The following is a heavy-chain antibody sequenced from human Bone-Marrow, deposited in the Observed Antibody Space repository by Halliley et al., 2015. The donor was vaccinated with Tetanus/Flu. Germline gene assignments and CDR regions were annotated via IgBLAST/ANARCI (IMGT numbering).Heavy chain of an antibody. CDR2: ISALDGHT. J-gene: IGHJ4*02. Sequence: EGMGWISALDGHTNQVQKFQGRVTLTTDASTSTAYMELRSLRSDDTAVYYCARDRAISVSSRDYWGQGTLVTVSS. CDR3: ARDRAISVSSRDY. D-gene: IGHD6-19*01. V-gene: IGHV1-18*01.